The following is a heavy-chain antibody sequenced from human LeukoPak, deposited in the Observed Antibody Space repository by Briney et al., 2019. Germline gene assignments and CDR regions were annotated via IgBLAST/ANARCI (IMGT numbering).Heavy chain of an antibody. Sequence: ASVKVSCKASGYTFTSYGISWVRQAPGQGLEWMGWISAYNGNTNYAQKLQGRVTMTTDTSTSTAYMELRSLRSDDTAVYYCARGGDSSGWYVGSPHSDYWGQGTLVTVSS. D-gene: IGHD6-19*01. V-gene: IGHV1-18*01. J-gene: IGHJ4*02. CDR3: ARGGDSSGWYVGSPHSDY. CDR2: ISAYNGNT. CDR1: GYTFTSYG.